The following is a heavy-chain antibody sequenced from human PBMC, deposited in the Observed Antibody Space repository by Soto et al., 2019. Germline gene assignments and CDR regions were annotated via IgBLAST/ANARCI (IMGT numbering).Heavy chain of an antibody. V-gene: IGHV3-30*18. D-gene: IGHD3-10*01. J-gene: IGHJ4*02. CDR3: AKGAPHAGSFDY. CDR1: GFTFSSYG. CDR2: ISYDGSNK. Sequence: PGESLKISCAASGFTFSSYGMHWVRQAPGKGLEWVAVISYDGSNKYYADSVKGRFTISRDNSKNTLYLQMNSLRAEDTAVYYCAKGAPHAGSFDYWGQGTLVTGSS.